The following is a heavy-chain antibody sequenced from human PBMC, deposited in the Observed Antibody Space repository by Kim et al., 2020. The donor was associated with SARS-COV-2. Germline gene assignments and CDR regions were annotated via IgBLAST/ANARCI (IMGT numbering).Heavy chain of an antibody. V-gene: IGHV3-66*01. D-gene: IGHD3-22*01. Sequence: GGSLRLSCAASGFTVSSNYMSWVRQAPGKGLEWVSVIYSGGSTYYADSVKGRFTISRDNSKNTLYLQMNSLRAEDTAVYYCARVPHYYDSSGYNQDAFDIWGQGTMVTVSS. J-gene: IGHJ3*02. CDR2: IYSGGST. CDR3: ARVPHYYDSSGYNQDAFDI. CDR1: GFTVSSNY.